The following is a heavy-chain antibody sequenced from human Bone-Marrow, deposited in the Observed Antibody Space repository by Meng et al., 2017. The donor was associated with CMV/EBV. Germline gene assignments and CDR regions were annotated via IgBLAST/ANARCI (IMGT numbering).Heavy chain of an antibody. CDR3: ARQRWTSYYYYGMDV. D-gene: IGHD5-24*01. Sequence: TVSCQGSGYSFTSYWIGWVRQMPGKGLEWMGIIYPGDSDTRYSPSFQGQVTISADKYISTAYLQWSSLKASDTAMHFCARQRWTSYYYYGMDVWGQGTTVTVSS. V-gene: IGHV5-51*01. CDR1: GYSFTSYW. J-gene: IGHJ6*02. CDR2: IYPGDSDT.